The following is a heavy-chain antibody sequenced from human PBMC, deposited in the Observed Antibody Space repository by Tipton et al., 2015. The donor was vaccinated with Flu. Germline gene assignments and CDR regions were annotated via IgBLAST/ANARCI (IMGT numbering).Heavy chain of an antibody. D-gene: IGHD3-9*01. CDR2: INGDGRST. CDR3: ARDLDPGAFDV. Sequence: SLRLSCAVSGFTFSNFWMHWVRQAPGKGLVWVSRINGDGRSTTYADSVKGRFTISRDNAKQTLYLQMNSLRAEDTAVYYCARDLDPGAFDVWGQGTMVTVSS. J-gene: IGHJ3*01. V-gene: IGHV3-74*03. CDR1: GFTFSNFW.